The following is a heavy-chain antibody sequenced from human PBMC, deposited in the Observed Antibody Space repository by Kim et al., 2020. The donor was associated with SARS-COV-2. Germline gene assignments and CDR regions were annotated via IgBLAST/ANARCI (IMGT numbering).Heavy chain of an antibody. CDR3: ARGVVVVPAAIISY. J-gene: IGHJ3*01. V-gene: IGHV3-7*03. D-gene: IGHD2-2*01. Sequence: DSVKGRFTISRDNAKNSLYLQMNSLRAEDTAVYYCARGVVVVPAAIISYWGQGTMVTVSS.